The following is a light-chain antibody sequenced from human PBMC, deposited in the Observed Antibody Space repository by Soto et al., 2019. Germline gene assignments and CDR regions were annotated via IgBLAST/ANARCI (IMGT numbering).Light chain of an antibody. CDR1: QSISSW. Sequence: DIQMTQSPSTLSASVGDRVTITCRASQSISSWLAWYQQKPGKAPKLLIYKASSLESEVPSRFSGSGSGTEFTLTISSLQPDDFATYYCQQYNSSPTFGQGTRLEIK. J-gene: IGKJ5*01. CDR3: QQYNSSPT. V-gene: IGKV1-5*03. CDR2: KAS.